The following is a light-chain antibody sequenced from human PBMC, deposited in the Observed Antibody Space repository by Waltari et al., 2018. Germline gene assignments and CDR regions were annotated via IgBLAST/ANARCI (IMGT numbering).Light chain of an antibody. J-gene: IGKJ5*01. CDR2: GAS. CDR3: QHYHNWPPMT. V-gene: IGKV3-15*01. Sequence: EIVMTQSPATLSVSPGERATLSCRASQSISTNLAWYQQKPGQAPRLLIYGASTRATGFPARFSGSGFGTEFTLTISSLRSEDFAVYYCQHYHNWPPMTFGQGTRLEIK. CDR1: QSISTN.